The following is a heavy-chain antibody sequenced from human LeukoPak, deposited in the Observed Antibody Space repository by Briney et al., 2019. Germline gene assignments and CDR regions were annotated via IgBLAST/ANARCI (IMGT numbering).Heavy chain of an antibody. D-gene: IGHD5-18*01. J-gene: IGHJ4*02. V-gene: IGHV4-59*01. Sequence: SETLSLTCTVCGGLISSYYWSWIRQPPGKGLEWIGYIYFSGSTNYNPSLKSRVTISVDTSKNQFSLKLSSVTAADTAEYYCARSSWIQYLIDYWGQGTLVTVSS. CDR3: ARSSWIQYLIDY. CDR1: GGLISSYY. CDR2: IYFSGST.